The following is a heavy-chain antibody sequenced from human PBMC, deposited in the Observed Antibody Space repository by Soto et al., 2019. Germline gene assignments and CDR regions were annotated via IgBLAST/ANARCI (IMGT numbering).Heavy chain of an antibody. V-gene: IGHV4-59*01. J-gene: IGHJ4*02. CDR1: GGSISSYY. Sequence: SETLSLTCTVSGGSISSYYWSWIRQPPGKGLEWIGYIYYSGSTNYNPSLKSRVTISVDTSKNQFSLKLSSVTAADTAVYYCARALRWSGSRFDYWGQGTLVTVSS. CDR2: IYYSGST. D-gene: IGHD3-3*01. CDR3: ARALRWSGSRFDY.